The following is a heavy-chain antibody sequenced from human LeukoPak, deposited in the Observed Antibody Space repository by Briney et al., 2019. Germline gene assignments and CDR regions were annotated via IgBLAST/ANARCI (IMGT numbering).Heavy chain of an antibody. J-gene: IGHJ4*02. V-gene: IGHV1-3*03. D-gene: IGHD3-22*01. Sequence: ASVKVSCKASGYTFTNYVITWVRQAPGQGLEWMGWISTGNGNTKYSQGFQDRITITRDTSASTVYMELRGLRSDDMAIYYCARTYYYDSSGYYFDYWGQGTLVTVSS. CDR1: GYTFTNYV. CDR2: ISTGNGNT. CDR3: ARTYYYDSSGYYFDY.